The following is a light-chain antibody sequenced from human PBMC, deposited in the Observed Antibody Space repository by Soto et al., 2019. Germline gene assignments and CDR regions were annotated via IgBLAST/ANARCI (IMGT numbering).Light chain of an antibody. Sequence: QSVLAQPASVSGSPGQSITISCTGTSSDVGSYNLVSWYQQHPGKAPKLMIYEGSKRPSGVSNRFSGSKSGNTASLTISGLQAEDEADYYCCSYADSTTNSVLGTGTKATVL. J-gene: IGLJ1*01. CDR3: CSYADSTTNSV. V-gene: IGLV2-23*01. CDR1: SSDVGSYNL. CDR2: EGS.